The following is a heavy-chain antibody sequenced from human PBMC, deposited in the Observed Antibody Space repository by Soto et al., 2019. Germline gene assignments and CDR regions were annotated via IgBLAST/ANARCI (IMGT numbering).Heavy chain of an antibody. Sequence: GSLRLSCAASGFTFSNYWMTWVRQSPAKGLEWVATINGDGTETYYGDSVQGRFTISRDNAKNSLFLSLNTLRDDDTAVYYCVRARIDYWGQGTLVTVSS. CDR1: GFTFSNYW. CDR2: INGDGTET. CDR3: VRARIDY. V-gene: IGHV3-7*03. J-gene: IGHJ4*02.